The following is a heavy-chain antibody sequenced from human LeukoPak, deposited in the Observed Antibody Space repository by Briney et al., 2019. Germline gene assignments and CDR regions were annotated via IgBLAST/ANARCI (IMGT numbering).Heavy chain of an antibody. CDR2: INGDGSST. D-gene: IGHD4-23*01. CDR1: GFTFSSDW. Sequence: TGGSLRLSCAASGFTFSSDWMHWVRQAPGKGLVCVSYINGDGSSTNYADSVRGRFTISRDNAKKTLYLQMNSLRDEDTAVYYCARDGASTVDFDYWGQGTLVSVSS. V-gene: IGHV3-74*01. J-gene: IGHJ4*02. CDR3: ARDGASTVDFDY.